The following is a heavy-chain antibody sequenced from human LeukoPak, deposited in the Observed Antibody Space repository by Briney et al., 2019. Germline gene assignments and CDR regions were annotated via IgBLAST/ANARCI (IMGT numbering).Heavy chain of an antibody. V-gene: IGHV4-39*01. CDR2: IYYSGST. CDR3: ARHTYYYDSSGYRDY. D-gene: IGHD3-22*01. Sequence: SETLSLTCTVSGCSISSSSYYWGWIRQPPGKGLEWIGSIYYSGSTYYNPSLKSRVTISVDTSKNQFSLKLSSVTAADTAVYYCARHTYYYDSSGYRDYWGQGTLVTVSS. CDR1: GCSISSSSYY. J-gene: IGHJ4*02.